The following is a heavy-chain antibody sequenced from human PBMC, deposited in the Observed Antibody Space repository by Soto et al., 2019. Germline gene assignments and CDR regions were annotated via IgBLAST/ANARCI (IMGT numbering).Heavy chain of an antibody. CDR3: AREIIELMGAIRWFDP. CDR2: INGDGTSI. J-gene: IGHJ5*02. V-gene: IGHV3-74*01. CDR1: GFTFTSHW. D-gene: IGHD2-8*01. Sequence: EVQLVESGGGLVQPGVSLRLSCASSGFTFTSHWMHWVRQAPGKGPVWVSRINGDGTSISYADSVTGRFTISRDNAKNTLYLQMNSLRAEDTAVYYCAREIIELMGAIRWFDPWGQGTLVTVSS.